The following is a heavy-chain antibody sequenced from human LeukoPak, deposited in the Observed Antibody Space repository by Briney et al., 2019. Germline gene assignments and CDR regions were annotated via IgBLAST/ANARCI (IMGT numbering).Heavy chain of an antibody. CDR3: ARAGRPLFGVLIPLSFDY. V-gene: IGHV1-46*01. CDR1: GYIFTNYY. D-gene: IGHD3-3*01. J-gene: IGHJ4*02. CDR2: INLSDGWT. Sequence: ASVKVSCKASGYIFTNYYIHGVGQAAGQGGEGRGIINLSDGWTNYAQKFHALVTMTTDISTSTVYMELSSLRSEHTAVFYCARAGRPLFGVLIPLSFDYCGQGTLVTASS.